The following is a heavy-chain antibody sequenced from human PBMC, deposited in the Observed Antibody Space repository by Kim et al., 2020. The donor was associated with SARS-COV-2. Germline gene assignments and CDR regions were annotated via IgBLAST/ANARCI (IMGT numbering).Heavy chain of an antibody. Sequence: SETLSLTCSVSGVSISSYYWSWFRQPPGKGLEWIGYIHYRGSTNYNPSLGSRVTISVDTSKNQFSLKLNSVTAADTAVYYCARDLGPGSLDVFDIRGQGTMVTVSS. V-gene: IGHV4-59*01. CDR1: GVSISSYY. CDR3: ARDLGPGSLDVFDI. D-gene: IGHD1-26*01. CDR2: IHYRGST. J-gene: IGHJ3*02.